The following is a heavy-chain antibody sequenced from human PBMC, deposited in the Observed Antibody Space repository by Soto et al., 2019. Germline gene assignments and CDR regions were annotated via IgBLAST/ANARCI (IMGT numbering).Heavy chain of an antibody. Sequence: EVQLVESGGGLVKPGGPLRLSCAASGFTFSSYSMNWVRQAPGKGLEWVSSISSSSSFIYYADSVKGLFTISRDNAKNSLYLQMNSLRAEDTAVYYCARDSSRGDMEVWGKGTTVTVSS. J-gene: IGHJ6*03. V-gene: IGHV3-21*01. CDR3: ARDSSRGDMEV. D-gene: IGHD3-16*01. CDR1: GFTFSSYS. CDR2: ISSSSSFI.